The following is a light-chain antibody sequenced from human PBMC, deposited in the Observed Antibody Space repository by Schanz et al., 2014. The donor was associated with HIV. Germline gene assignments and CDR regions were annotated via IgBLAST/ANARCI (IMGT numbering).Light chain of an antibody. CDR1: SSDVGGYNY. CDR3: SSYTSSSTLVV. J-gene: IGLJ3*02. CDR2: DVS. Sequence: QSALTQPASVSGSPGQSITISCTGTSSDVGGYNYVSWYQQHPGKAPKLMIYDVSNRPSGVSNRFSGSKSGNTASLTISGLQAEDEADYHCSSYTSSSTLVVFGGRTKLTVL. V-gene: IGLV2-14*01.